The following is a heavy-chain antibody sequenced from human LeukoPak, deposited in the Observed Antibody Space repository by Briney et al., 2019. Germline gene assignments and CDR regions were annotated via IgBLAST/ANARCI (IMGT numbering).Heavy chain of an antibody. J-gene: IGHJ4*02. CDR2: ISGSGGST. CDR3: GVNSDY. V-gene: IGHV3-23*01. D-gene: IGHD4-23*01. CDR1: GFTFGSIA. Sequence: GGSRRPSCAPFGFTFGSIAMGWVRQVQGKGLEWVSAISGSGGSTYYADSVKGRFTISRDNSKNTLYLQMNSLRAEDTAVYYCGVNSDYWGQGTLVTVSS.